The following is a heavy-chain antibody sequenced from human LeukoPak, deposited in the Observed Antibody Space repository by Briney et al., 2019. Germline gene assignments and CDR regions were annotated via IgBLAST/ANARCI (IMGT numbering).Heavy chain of an antibody. J-gene: IGHJ3*02. D-gene: IGHD3-10*01. Sequence: SETLSLTCAVYGGSFSGYYWSWIRQPPGKGLEWIGEINHSGSTNYNPSLKSRVIISVDTSKNQFSLKLSSVTAADTAVYYCAIRRKELNAFDIWGQGTMVTVSS. CDR3: AIRRKELNAFDI. CDR1: GGSFSGYY. V-gene: IGHV4-34*01. CDR2: INHSGST.